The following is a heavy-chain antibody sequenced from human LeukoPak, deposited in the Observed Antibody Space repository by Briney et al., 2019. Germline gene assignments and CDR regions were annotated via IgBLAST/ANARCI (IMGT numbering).Heavy chain of an antibody. CDR1: GGSISSYY. CDR3: ARDLQSPYDYVWGSYRPDAFDI. CDR2: IYYSGST. V-gene: IGHV4-59*01. D-gene: IGHD3-16*02. J-gene: IGHJ3*02. Sequence: KPSETLSLTCTVSGGSISSYYWSWIRQPPGKGLEWIGYIYYSGSTNYKPSLKSRVTISVDTSKNQFSLKLSSVTAADTAVYYCARDLQSPYDYVWGSYRPDAFDIWGQGTMVTVSS.